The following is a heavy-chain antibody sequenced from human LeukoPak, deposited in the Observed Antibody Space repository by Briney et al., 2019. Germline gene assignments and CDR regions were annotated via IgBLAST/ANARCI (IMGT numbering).Heavy chain of an antibody. CDR3: AKPVIGYCSGGSCYGDY. Sequence: PGGSLRLSCAASGFTFSSYAMSWVRQAPGKGLEWVSAISGSGGSTYYADSVKGRFTISRDNSKNTLYLQMNSLRAEDTAVYYCAKPVIGYCSGGSCYGDYRGQGTLVTVSS. CDR1: GFTFSSYA. CDR2: ISGSGGST. V-gene: IGHV3-23*01. J-gene: IGHJ4*02. D-gene: IGHD2-15*01.